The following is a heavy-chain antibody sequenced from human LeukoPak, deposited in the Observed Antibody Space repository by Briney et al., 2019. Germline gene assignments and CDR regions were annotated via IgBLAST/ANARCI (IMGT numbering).Heavy chain of an antibody. Sequence: SVKVSCKASGGTFSSYAISWVRQAPGQGVEWMGGIIAIFGTANYAQKFQGRVTINTDESTSTAYMELSSLRSEDTAVYYCAAQMRRLLGGRDYWGQGTLVTVSS. J-gene: IGHJ4*02. CDR1: GGTFSSYA. CDR3: AAQMRRLLGGRDY. V-gene: IGHV1-69*05. CDR2: IIAIFGTA. D-gene: IGHD3-16*01.